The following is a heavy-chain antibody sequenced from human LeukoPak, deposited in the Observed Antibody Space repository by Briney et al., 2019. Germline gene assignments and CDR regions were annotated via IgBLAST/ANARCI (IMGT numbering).Heavy chain of an antibody. V-gene: IGHV3-9*01. J-gene: IGHJ5*02. Sequence: PGGSLRLSCAASGFTFDDYAMHWVRQAPGKGLEWVSGISWNSGSIGYADSVKGRFTISRDNAKNSLYLQMNSLRAEDTAVYYCAKAGHRVLLWSTGDNWFDPWGQGTLVTVSS. CDR3: AKAGHRVLLWSTGDNWFDP. D-gene: IGHD3-10*01. CDR1: GFTFDDYA. CDR2: ISWNSGSI.